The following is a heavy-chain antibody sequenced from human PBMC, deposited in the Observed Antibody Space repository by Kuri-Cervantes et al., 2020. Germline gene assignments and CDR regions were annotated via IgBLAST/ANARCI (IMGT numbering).Heavy chain of an antibody. J-gene: IGHJ4*02. V-gene: IGHV1-46*01. Sequence: ASVKVSCKASGYTFTSYYMHWVRQAPGQGLEWMGIINPSGGSTSYAQKFQGRVTMTEDTSTDTAYMELSSLRSEDTAVYYCATGYSGYDGEGYYFDYWGQGTLVTVSS. CDR1: GYTFTSYY. CDR2: INPSGGST. CDR3: ATGYSGYDGEGYYFDY. D-gene: IGHD5-12*01.